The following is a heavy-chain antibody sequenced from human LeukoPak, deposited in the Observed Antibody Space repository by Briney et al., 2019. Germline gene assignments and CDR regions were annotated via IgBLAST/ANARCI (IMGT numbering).Heavy chain of an antibody. D-gene: IGHD3-22*01. CDR3: ARAGIQDSSGYSDAFDI. J-gene: IGHJ3*02. CDR2: ISGSGGST. CDR1: GFTFSSYA. Sequence: GGSLRLSCAASGFTFSSYAMSWVRQAPGKGLEWVSAISGSGGSTYYADSVKGRSTISRDNSKNTLYLQMNSLRAEDTAVYYCARAGIQDSSGYSDAFDIWGQGTMVTVSS. V-gene: IGHV3-23*01.